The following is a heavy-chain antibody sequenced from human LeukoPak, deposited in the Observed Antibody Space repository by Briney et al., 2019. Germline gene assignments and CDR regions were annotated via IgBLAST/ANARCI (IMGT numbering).Heavy chain of an antibody. J-gene: IGHJ4*02. Sequence: GGSLSLSCAASGFTFSSYAMHWVRQAPGKGREWVAVISYDGSNKYYADSVKGRFTISRDNSKNTLYLQMNSLRAEDTAVYYCARYTIPYYDSSGPFDYWGQGTLVTVSS. CDR1: GFTFSSYA. CDR2: ISYDGSNK. V-gene: IGHV3-30-3*01. D-gene: IGHD3-22*01. CDR3: ARYTIPYYDSSGPFDY.